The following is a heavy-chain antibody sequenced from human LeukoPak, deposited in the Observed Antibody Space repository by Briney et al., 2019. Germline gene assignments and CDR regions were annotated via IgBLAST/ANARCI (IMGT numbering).Heavy chain of an antibody. CDR1: GFTFSNYN. V-gene: IGHV3-21*01. CDR2: ISSSSSYI. Sequence: GGSLRLSCAASGFTFSNYNMSWVRQAPGKGLEWVSSISSSSSYIYYADSVKGRFTISRDNAKNSLYLQMNSLRAEDTAVYYCARDDPDSIFDYWGQGTLVTVSS. CDR3: ARDDPDSIFDY. J-gene: IGHJ4*02. D-gene: IGHD3-9*01.